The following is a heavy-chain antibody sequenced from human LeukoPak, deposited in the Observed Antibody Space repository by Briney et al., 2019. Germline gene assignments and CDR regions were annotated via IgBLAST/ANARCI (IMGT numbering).Heavy chain of an antibody. J-gene: IGHJ6*01. Sequence: PRGSPRLSCAASGFTFSSYWMSWVRQAPGKGLEWVANIKQDGSEKYYVDSVKGRFTISRDNAKNSLYLQMNSLRAEDTAVYYCARDIVVVVAGYYYYYGIILWTQGTTVTVSS. CDR2: IKQDGSEK. CDR1: GFTFSSYW. CDR3: ARDIVVVVAGYYYYYGIIL. V-gene: IGHV3-7*05. D-gene: IGHD2-15*01.